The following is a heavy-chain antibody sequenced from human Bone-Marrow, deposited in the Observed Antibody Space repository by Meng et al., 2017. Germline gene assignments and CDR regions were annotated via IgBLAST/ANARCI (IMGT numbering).Heavy chain of an antibody. D-gene: IGHD3-22*01. CDR1: GFTFSSYG. CDR2: IWYDGSNK. J-gene: IGHJ4*02. Sequence: GGSLKISCAASGFTFSSYGMHWVRQAPGKGLEWVAVIWYDGSNKYYADSVKGRFTISRDNSKNTLYLQMNSLRAEDTAVYYCAKEGWDYYDSSGYYRPYYFDYWGQGTLVTVSS. V-gene: IGHV3-33*06. CDR3: AKEGWDYYDSSGYYRPYYFDY.